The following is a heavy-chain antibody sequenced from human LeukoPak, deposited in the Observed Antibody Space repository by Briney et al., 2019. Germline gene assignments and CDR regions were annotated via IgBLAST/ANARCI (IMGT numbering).Heavy chain of an antibody. D-gene: IGHD2-8*01. CDR1: GYTFIDYP. CDR2: ISAGNI. CDR3: ARVAYVMDV. J-gene: IGHJ6*02. Sequence: ASVKVSCKASGYTFIDYPIHWLRQAPGQRFGWMGWISAGNIKYSQNFQDRINITRDTSASTVNMELSSLTSADTAVYYCARVAYVMDVWGQGTTVVVSS. V-gene: IGHV1-3*01.